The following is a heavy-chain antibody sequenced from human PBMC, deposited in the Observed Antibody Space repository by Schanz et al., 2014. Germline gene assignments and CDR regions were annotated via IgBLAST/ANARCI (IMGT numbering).Heavy chain of an antibody. J-gene: IGHJ4*02. Sequence: QVQLVESGGGVVQPGGSLRLSCAASGFIFSNYGMHWVRQAPGKGLEWVSVIYSGIGAYYADSVKDRFTVSRDNSKNILYLQMNSLRSEDTAVYYCASPSGYSDYGTYFDFWGQGTLVTVSS. V-gene: IGHV3-NL1*01. D-gene: IGHD5-12*01. CDR2: IYSGIGA. CDR3: ASPSGYSDYGTYFDF. CDR1: GFIFSNYG.